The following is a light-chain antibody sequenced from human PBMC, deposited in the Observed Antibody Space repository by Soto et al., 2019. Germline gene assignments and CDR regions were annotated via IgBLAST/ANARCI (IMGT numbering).Light chain of an antibody. J-gene: IGKJ1*01. CDR2: GPS. CDR1: QSVSNNF. CDR3: QQYDSSTSWT. V-gene: IGKV3-20*01. Sequence: EIVLTQSPGTLSLSPGERATLSCRASQSVSNNFLAWYQHRPGQAPRLLIYGPSTRATGIPDRFSGSGSGTDFTLTISRLEPEDFVVHYCQQYDSSTSWTLGQGTKVDIK.